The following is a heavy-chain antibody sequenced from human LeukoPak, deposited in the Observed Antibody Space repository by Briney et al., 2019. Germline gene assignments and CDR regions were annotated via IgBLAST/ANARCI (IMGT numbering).Heavy chain of an antibody. J-gene: IGHJ4*02. CDR2: INHSGST. V-gene: IGHV4-34*01. D-gene: IGHD3-22*01. CDR1: GFTFSSYE. Sequence: GSLRLSCAASGFTFSSYEMNWIRQPPGKGLEWIGEINHSGSTNYNPSLESRVTISVDTSKNQFSLKLSSVTAADTAVYYCARHGDYDGFDYWGQGTLVIVSS. CDR3: ARHGDYDGFDY.